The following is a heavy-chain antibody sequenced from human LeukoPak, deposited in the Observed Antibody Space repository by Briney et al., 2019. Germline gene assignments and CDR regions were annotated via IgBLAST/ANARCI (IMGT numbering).Heavy chain of an antibody. J-gene: IGHJ4*02. CDR1: GASMSNSF. CDR3: ARAPVGWVGTCSFDY. V-gene: IGHV4-4*07. CDR2: IYSSGRT. Sequence: SETLSLTCTVSGASMSNSFWSWIRQPAGKGLEWIGRIYSSGRTNYNPSLKSRVTLSIDTSNNQFSLKLTSVTAADTALYYCARAPVGWVGTCSFDYWGQGTLVTVSS. D-gene: IGHD3-10*02.